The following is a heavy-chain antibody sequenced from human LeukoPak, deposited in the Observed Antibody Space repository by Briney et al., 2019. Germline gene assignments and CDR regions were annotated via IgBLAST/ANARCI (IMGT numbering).Heavy chain of an antibody. Sequence: GGSLRLSCAASGFTFSSYGMHWVRQAPGKGLEWVAVISYDGSNKYYADSVKGRFTISRDNSKNTLYLQMNSLRAEDTALYYCAKSTSTFTGLSAVGTGDWRDYYFYGMDVWGQGTTVTVSS. V-gene: IGHV3-30*18. CDR2: ISYDGSNK. CDR3: AKSTSTFTGLSAVGTGDWRDYYFYGMDV. J-gene: IGHJ6*02. CDR1: GFTFSSYG. D-gene: IGHD6-13*01.